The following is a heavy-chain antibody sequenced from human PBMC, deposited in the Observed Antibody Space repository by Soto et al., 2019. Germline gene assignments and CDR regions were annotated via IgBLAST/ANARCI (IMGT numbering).Heavy chain of an antibody. Sequence: LSLTCTVSGGSISSSSYYWGWIRQPPGKGLEWVSYISSSSTIYYADSVKGRFTISRDNAKNSLYLQMNSLRAEDTAVYYCERDGLAGFYYYYGMDVWGQGTTVTVSS. CDR2: ISSSSTI. V-gene: IGHV3-11*04. J-gene: IGHJ6*02. CDR3: ERDGLAGFYYYYGMDV. CDR1: GGSISSSSYY. D-gene: IGHD3-16*01.